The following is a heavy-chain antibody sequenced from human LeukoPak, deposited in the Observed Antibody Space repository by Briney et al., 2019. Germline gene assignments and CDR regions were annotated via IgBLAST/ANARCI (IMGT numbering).Heavy chain of an antibody. CDR2: IYYSGST. J-gene: IGHJ4*02. Sequence: KPSETLSLTCTVSGYSISSSYYWSWIRQPPGKGLEWIGYIYYSGSTNYNPSLKSRVTISVDTSKNQFSLKLSSVTAADTAVYYCARHLRGRAGRGLDYWGQGTLVTVSS. CDR1: GYSISSSYY. D-gene: IGHD6-13*01. CDR3: ARHLRGRAGRGLDY. V-gene: IGHV4-59*08.